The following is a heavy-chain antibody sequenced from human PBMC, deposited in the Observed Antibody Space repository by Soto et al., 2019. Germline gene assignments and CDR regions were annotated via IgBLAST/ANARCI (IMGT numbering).Heavy chain of an antibody. D-gene: IGHD3-22*01. CDR1: GFTFSGYT. J-gene: IGHJ6*02. Sequence: QLVESGGGLVKPGGSLRLSCAASGFTFSGYTMNWVRLAPGTGLEWVSSITSSSTDIYYADSVKGRFTISRDNAENSLFLQMNSLRAEDTAVYYCVSDTGFYDDAGQKYYYGMDVWGQGSTVPVS. CDR3: VSDTGFYDDAGQKYYYGMDV. CDR2: ITSSSTDI. V-gene: IGHV3-21*01.